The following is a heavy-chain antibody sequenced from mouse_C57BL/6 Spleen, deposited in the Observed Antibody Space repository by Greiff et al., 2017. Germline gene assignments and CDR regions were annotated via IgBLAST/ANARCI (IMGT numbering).Heavy chain of an antibody. CDR3: ARDAFPIYDYDGHWYFDV. CDR2: SRNKANDYTT. CDR1: GFTFSAFY. D-gene: IGHD2-4*01. J-gene: IGHJ1*03. V-gene: IGHV7-1*01. Sequence: EVKVVESGGGLVQSGRSLRLSCATSGFTFSAFYMEWVRQAPGKGLEWIAASRNKANDYTTEYSASVKGRFIVSRDTSQSILYLQMNALRAEDTAIYYCARDAFPIYDYDGHWYFDVWGTGTTVTVSS.